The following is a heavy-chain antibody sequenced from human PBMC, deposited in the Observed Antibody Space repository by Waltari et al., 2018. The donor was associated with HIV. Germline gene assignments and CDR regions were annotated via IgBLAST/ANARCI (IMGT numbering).Heavy chain of an antibody. V-gene: IGHV3-43D*04. CDR2: ISWDGGST. J-gene: IGHJ4*02. D-gene: IGHD2-15*01. CDR1: GFTFDDYA. Sequence: EVQLVESGGVVVQPGGSLRLSCAASGFTFDDYAMHWVRQAPGKGLEWVSLISWDGGSTYYADSVKGRFTISRDNSKNSLYLQMNSLRAEDTALYYCAKDMGHCSGGSCYYFDYWGQGTLVTVSS. CDR3: AKDMGHCSGGSCYYFDY.